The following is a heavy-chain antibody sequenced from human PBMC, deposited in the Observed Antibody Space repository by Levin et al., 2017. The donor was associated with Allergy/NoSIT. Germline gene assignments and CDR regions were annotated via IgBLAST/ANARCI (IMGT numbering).Heavy chain of an antibody. Sequence: GGSLRLSCAASGFAFSRYGMFWVRQAPGKGLEWVALISYDGNKKYYGDSVKGRDTISRDNSRNTVYLQMNSLRPEDTAVYYCARGHCSSTSCSEIDYWGQGTLVTVSS. CDR1: GFAFSRYG. CDR3: ARGHCSSTSCSEIDY. J-gene: IGHJ4*02. D-gene: IGHD2-2*01. CDR2: ISYDGNKK. V-gene: IGHV3-30*03.